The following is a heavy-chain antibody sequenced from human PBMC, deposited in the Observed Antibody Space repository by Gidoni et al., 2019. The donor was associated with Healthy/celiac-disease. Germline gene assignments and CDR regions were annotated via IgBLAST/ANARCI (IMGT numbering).Heavy chain of an antibody. CDR2: INHSGNT. J-gene: IGHJ4*02. CDR3: ARSDIVGATREP. D-gene: IGHD1-26*01. Sequence: QVQLQQWGAGLLKPSETLSLTCAVYGGSFSGYYWSWIRQPPGKGLEWIGEINHSGNTNYNPSLKSRVTISVDTSKNQLSLKLSSVTAADTAVYYCARSDIVGATREPWGQGTLVTVSS. V-gene: IGHV4-34*01. CDR1: GGSFSGYY.